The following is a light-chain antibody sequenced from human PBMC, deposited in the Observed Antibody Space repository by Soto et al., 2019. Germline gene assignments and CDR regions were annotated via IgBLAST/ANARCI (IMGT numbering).Light chain of an antibody. CDR2: DAS. CDR1: QSVSIY. V-gene: IGKV3-15*01. CDR3: QQYDNWPSWT. Sequence: EIVLTQSPATLSLSPGERATLSCRASQSVSIYLAWYQQKPGQAPRLLIYDASTRATGIPARFSGSGSGTEFTLTISSLQSEDFAVYYCQQYDNWPSWTFGQGTKVDIK. J-gene: IGKJ1*01.